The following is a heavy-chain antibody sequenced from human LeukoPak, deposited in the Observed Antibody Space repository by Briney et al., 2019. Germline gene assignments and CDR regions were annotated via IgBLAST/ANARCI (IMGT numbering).Heavy chain of an antibody. CDR3: TTFYTRLTDY. D-gene: IGHD2/OR15-2a*01. J-gene: IGHJ4*02. Sequence: GGSLRLSCAASGFTFNTYWISWVRQAPGRGLEWLATINQDGGEKYYVDSVKGRFTISRDNAKSLLYLQMNSLRAEDTAVYYCTTFYTRLTDYWGQGALVTVSS. CDR2: INQDGGEK. V-gene: IGHV3-7*05. CDR1: GFTFNTYW.